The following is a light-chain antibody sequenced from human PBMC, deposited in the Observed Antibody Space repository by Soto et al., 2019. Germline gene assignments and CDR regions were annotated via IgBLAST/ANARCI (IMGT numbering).Light chain of an antibody. CDR2: VAS. V-gene: IGKV1-39*01. Sequence: DIQMTQSPSSLSASVGDSVTITCRASQSVGTYVSWYQQKEGKAPKLLINVASTLQSGVASTFSGSGSGTDFTLAISSLQPEDFATYYCQQSASTPQTFGGGTRVEIK. CDR3: QQSASTPQT. J-gene: IGKJ4*01. CDR1: QSVGTY.